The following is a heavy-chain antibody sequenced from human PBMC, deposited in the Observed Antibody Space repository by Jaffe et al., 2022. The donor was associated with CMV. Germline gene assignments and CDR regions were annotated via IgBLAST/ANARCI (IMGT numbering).Heavy chain of an antibody. D-gene: IGHD5-12*01. CDR3: ARSSIGRDGYNSDPGNLPFDV. Sequence: EVQLAESGGGVVRPGGSLRLSCAASAFTFGDYGMTWVRQVPGKGLEWVSGINWNGVSKGYAESVKGRFTISRDNARNLLYLQMNSLRAEDTASYHCARSSIGRDGYNSDPGNLPFDVWGQGTLVIVSS. CDR2: INWNGVSK. V-gene: IGHV3-20*01. J-gene: IGHJ3*01. CDR1: AFTFGDYG.